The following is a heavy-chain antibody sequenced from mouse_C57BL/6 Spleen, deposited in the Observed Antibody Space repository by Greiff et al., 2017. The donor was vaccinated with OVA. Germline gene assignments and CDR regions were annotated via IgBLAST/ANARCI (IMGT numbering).Heavy chain of an antibody. CDR2: ISDGGSYT. D-gene: IGHD1-1*01. Sequence: VQLKESGGGLVKPGGSLKLSCAASGFTFSSYAMSWVRQTPEKRLEWVATISDGGSYTYYPDNVKGRFTISRDNAKNNLYLQMSHLKSEDTAMYYCAREGDYYYGSSSYPFAYWGQGTLVTVSA. V-gene: IGHV5-4*01. CDR1: GFTFSSYA. CDR3: AREGDYYYGSSSYPFAY. J-gene: IGHJ3*01.